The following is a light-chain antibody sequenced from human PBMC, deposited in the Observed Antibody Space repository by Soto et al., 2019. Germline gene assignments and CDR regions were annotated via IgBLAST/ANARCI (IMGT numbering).Light chain of an antibody. Sequence: QSALTQPASVSGSPGQSITISCTGTSSDVGGYNYVSWYQQHPGKAPKLMIYDVSNRPSGVSNRFSGSKSGNTASLTISGLQAEDEADYYCSSYTSSSRYVFGTATKLTVL. J-gene: IGLJ1*01. CDR1: SSDVGGYNY. V-gene: IGLV2-14*01. CDR3: SSYTSSSRYV. CDR2: DVS.